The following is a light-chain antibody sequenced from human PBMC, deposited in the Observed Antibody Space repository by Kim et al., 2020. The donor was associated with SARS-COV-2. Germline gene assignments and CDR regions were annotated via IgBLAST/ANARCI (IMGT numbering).Light chain of an antibody. CDR2: EDS. CDR1: KLGDKY. V-gene: IGLV3-1*01. CDR3: QAWDSSIVV. Sequence: VSPGQTASITCSGDKLGDKYVCWYQQKPGQSPVMGIYEDSKRPSGIPERFSGSNSGNTATLTISGTQATDEADYYCQAWDSSIVVFGGGTQLTVL. J-gene: IGLJ2*01.